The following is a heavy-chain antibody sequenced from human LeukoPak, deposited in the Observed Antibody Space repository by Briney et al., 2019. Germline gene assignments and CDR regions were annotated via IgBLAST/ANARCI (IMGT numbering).Heavy chain of an antibody. V-gene: IGHV4-61*02. CDR1: GGSISSGSYY. CDR3: ASIVARPAYFDY. J-gene: IGHJ4*02. CDR2: IYTSGST. Sequence: PSQTLSLTCTVSGGSISSGSYYWSWIRQPAGKGLEWIGRIYTSGSTNYNPSLKSRVTISVDTSKNQFSLKLSSVTAADTAVYYCASIVARPAYFDYWGQGTLVTVSS. D-gene: IGHD6-6*01.